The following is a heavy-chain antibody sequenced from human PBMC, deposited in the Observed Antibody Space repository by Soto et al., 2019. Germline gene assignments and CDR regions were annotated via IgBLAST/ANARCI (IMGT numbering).Heavy chain of an antibody. Sequence: QVQLVQSGAEVKKPGASVKVSCKASGYTFTSYDINWVRQATGQGLEWMGWMNPNSGNTGYAQKFQGXXTXTXXTSISTAYMELSSLRSEDTAVYYCARELSSGWFSNWGQGTLVTVSS. J-gene: IGHJ4*02. D-gene: IGHD6-19*01. CDR1: GYTFTSYD. CDR2: MNPNSGNT. V-gene: IGHV1-8*01. CDR3: ARELSSGWFSN.